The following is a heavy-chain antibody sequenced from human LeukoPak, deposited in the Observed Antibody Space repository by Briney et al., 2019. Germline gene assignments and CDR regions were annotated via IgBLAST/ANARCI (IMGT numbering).Heavy chain of an antibody. CDR2: ISRSGSTR. D-gene: IGHD6-13*01. Sequence: GGSLRLSCAISGFTFSACELTWVRQAPGKGLEWVSYISRSGSTRYYADSVKGRFTISRDNAKNSLYLQMNSLRAEDTAVYYCAKDYGPKQLVFLDSWGQGTLVTVSS. J-gene: IGHJ4*02. V-gene: IGHV3-48*03. CDR1: GFTFSACE. CDR3: AKDYGPKQLVFLDS.